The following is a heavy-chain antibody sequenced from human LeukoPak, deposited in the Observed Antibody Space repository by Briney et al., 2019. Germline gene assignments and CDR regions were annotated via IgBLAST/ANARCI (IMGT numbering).Heavy chain of an antibody. J-gene: IGHJ6*03. D-gene: IGHD5-18*01. Sequence: PGGSLRLSCAASGFTFSSYSMNWVRQAPGKGLEWVSSISSSSSYTYYADSVKGRFTISRDNAKNSLYLQMNSLRAEDTAVYYCARIPAMVYYYYMDVWGKGTTVTVSS. CDR3: ARIPAMVYYYYMDV. CDR2: ISSSSSYT. CDR1: GFTFSSYS. V-gene: IGHV3-21*01.